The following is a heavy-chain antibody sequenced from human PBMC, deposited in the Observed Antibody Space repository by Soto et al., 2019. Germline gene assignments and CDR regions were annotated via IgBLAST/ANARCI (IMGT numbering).Heavy chain of an antibody. V-gene: IGHV3-23*01. J-gene: IGHJ4*02. D-gene: IGHD1-26*01. CDR1: GFTFSSYA. CDR2: ISGSGGST. Sequence: EVQVLESGGGLVQPGGSLRLSCAASGFTFSSYAMSWVRQAPGKGLEWVSGISGSGGSTYYADSVKGRFTISRDNSKNTLYLQMNGLRAEDTAVYYCAKDLGGSYLGRYYFDYWGQGTLVTVSS. CDR3: AKDLGGSYLGRYYFDY.